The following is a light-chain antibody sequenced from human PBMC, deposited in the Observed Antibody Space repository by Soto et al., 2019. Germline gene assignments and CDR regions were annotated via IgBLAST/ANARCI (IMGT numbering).Light chain of an antibody. J-gene: IGLJ1*01. CDR2: GNS. V-gene: IGLV1-40*01. CDR1: SSNIGAGYD. Sequence: QSVLTQPPSVSGAPGQRVTISCTGSSSNIGAGYDVHWYQQLPGTAPKLLIYGNSNRPSGVPDRFSGSKSGTSASLAITGLQAEDEADYYCQPYDSSFYVFGTGTKVTVL. CDR3: QPYDSSFYV.